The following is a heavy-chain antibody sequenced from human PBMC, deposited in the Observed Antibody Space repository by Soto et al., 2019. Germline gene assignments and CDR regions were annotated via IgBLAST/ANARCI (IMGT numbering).Heavy chain of an antibody. J-gene: IGHJ4*02. D-gene: IGHD3-10*01. CDR3: ARDGYDGSGSPYPAY. CDR1: GGSMSEYF. CDR2: IYYLGST. Sequence: SETLSLTCIVSGGSMSEYFWIWIRQSPGKGLEWIGYIYYLGSTDYNPSLKSRVTISVDTSKRQFSLRLTSVTAADTAVYYCARDGYDGSGSPYPAYWGPGTQVTVS. V-gene: IGHV4-59*01.